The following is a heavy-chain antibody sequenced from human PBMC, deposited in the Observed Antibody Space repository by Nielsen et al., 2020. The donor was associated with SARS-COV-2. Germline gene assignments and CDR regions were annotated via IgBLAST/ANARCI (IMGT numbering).Heavy chain of an antibody. Sequence: GGSLRLSCEASGFTISRYGMHWVRQAPGKGLEWLAIISFDGTSDHYADSVRGRFAVSRDNSKDTLDLVMNSLKLEDTAVYYCARETLDHTSSFVDHWGQGTLVTVSS. CDR3: ARETLDHTSSFVDH. CDR2: ISFDGTSD. J-gene: IGHJ5*02. CDR1: GFTISRYG. V-gene: IGHV3-30*03. D-gene: IGHD1-14*01.